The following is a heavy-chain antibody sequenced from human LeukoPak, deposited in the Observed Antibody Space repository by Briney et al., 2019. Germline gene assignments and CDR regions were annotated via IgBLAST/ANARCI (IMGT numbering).Heavy chain of an antibody. CDR1: GYTFTDYY. J-gene: IGHJ4*02. V-gene: IGHV1-46*01. CDR3: ARGLLDSGVRGDHTDYFDY. D-gene: IGHD3-10*01. Sequence: ASVKVSCKASGYTFTDYYMHWVRQAPGQGLEWMGIVNPSGGGTRYAQRFQDRVTMTRDMSTSTVYMELSNLRSEDTAVYYCARGLLDSGVRGDHTDYFDYWGQGTLVTVSS. CDR2: VNPSGGGT.